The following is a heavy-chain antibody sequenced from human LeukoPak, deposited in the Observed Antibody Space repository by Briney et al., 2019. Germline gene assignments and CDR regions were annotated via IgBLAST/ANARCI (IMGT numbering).Heavy chain of an antibody. CDR1: EFTFSKYA. Sequence: PGGSLRLSCAASEFTFSKYAMNWVRQAPGKGLEWVAVIWNDGSNEYYADSVKGRFTISRDNSKNTVSLQMNSLRDEDTAVYYCAKDAQRGFDYSNSLEYWGQGTLVTVSS. CDR2: IWNDGSNE. D-gene: IGHD4-11*01. CDR3: AKDAQRGFDYSNSLEY. J-gene: IGHJ4*02. V-gene: IGHV3-33*06.